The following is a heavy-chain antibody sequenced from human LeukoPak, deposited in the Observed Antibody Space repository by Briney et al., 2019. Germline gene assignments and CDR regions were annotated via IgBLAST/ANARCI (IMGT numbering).Heavy chain of an antibody. CDR2: IYYSGST. CDR1: GGSVSSGRHY. CDR3: ARRMGGDHVFEI. V-gene: IGHV4-39*01. Sequence: PSETLSLTCTVSGGSVSSGRHYWSWIRQPPGKGLEWIGSIYYSGSTYYNPSLKSRVTISVDTSRNQFTLKLSSVTAADTAVYYCARRMGGDHVFEIWGQGTMVTVSS. J-gene: IGHJ3*02. D-gene: IGHD4-17*01.